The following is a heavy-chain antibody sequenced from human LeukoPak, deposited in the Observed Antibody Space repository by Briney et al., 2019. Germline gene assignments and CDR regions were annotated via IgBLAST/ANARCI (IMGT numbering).Heavy chain of an antibody. J-gene: IGHJ4*02. CDR1: GFTFSSYV. D-gene: IGHD3-10*01. CDR3: AKEGWFGDIVEY. CDR2: ISYDGSNK. Sequence: GGSLRLSCAASGFTFSSYVMHWVRQAPGKGLEWVAFISYDGSNKYYADSVRGRFTISRDNSKNTLYLQMNSLRAEDTAVYYCAKEGWFGDIVEYWGQGTLVTVSS. V-gene: IGHV3-30*04.